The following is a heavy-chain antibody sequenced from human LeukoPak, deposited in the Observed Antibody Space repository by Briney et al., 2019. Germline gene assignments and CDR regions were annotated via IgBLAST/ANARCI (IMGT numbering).Heavy chain of an antibody. J-gene: IGHJ4*02. Sequence: GGSLRLSCAASGFTFSSYWMHWVRQSPGKGLVWVSRINSDGSSTSYADSVKGRVTISRDNAKNTLYLQMNSLRAEDTAVYYCARHGDSSGYYVNFDYWGQGTLVTVSS. V-gene: IGHV3-74*01. CDR1: GFTFSSYW. D-gene: IGHD3-22*01. CDR2: INSDGSST. CDR3: ARHGDSSGYYVNFDY.